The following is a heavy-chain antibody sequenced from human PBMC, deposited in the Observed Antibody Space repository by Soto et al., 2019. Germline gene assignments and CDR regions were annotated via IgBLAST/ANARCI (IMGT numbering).Heavy chain of an antibody. CDR3: ARHYYDSSGYYWSSAFDI. V-gene: IGHV3-72*01. D-gene: IGHD3-22*01. CDR1: GFTFSDHY. Sequence: GGSLRLSCAASGFTFSDHYMDWVRQAPGKGLEWVGRTRNKANSYTTEYAASVKGRFTISRDDSKNSLYLQMNSLKTEDTAVYYCARHYYDSSGYYWSSAFDIWGQGTMVTISS. CDR2: TRNKANSYTT. J-gene: IGHJ3*02.